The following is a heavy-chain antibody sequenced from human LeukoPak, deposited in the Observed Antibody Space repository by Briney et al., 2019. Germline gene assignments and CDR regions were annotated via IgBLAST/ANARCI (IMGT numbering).Heavy chain of an antibody. CDR1: GGSISSGGYY. CDR2: IYYSGST. V-gene: IGHV4-31*03. J-gene: IGHJ4*02. Sequence: KPSETLSLTCTVSGGSISSGGYYWSWIRQHPGKGLEWIGYIYYSGSTYYNPSLKSRVTISVDTSKNQFSLKLSSVTAADTAVYYCARSPYYYDSSGYYPDYFDYWGQGTLVTVSS. D-gene: IGHD3-22*01. CDR3: ARSPYYYDSSGYYPDYFDY.